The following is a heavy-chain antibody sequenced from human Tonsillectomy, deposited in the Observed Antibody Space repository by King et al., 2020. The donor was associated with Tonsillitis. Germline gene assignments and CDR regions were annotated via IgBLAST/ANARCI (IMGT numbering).Heavy chain of an antibody. CDR1: GFIFANFA. V-gene: IGHV3-23*04. CDR2: ITGVSGSI. D-gene: IGHD5-12*01. CDR3: AKTGGSGYFLAY. J-gene: IGHJ4*02. Sequence: VQLVESGGGLVQPGGSLRLSCAASGFIFANFAMSWVRQAPGKGLEWVSSITGVSGSIYYADSVKGRFTISRDNSKNTLYLQMDSLRAEDTAVYYCAKTGGSGYFLAYWGQGTLVTVSS.